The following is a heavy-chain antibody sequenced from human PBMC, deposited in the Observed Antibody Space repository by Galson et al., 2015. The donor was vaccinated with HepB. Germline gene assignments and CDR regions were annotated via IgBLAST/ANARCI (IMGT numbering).Heavy chain of an antibody. V-gene: IGHV1-69*13. CDR1: GGTFSSYA. J-gene: IGHJ6*02. Sequence: SVKVSCKASGGTFSSYAISWVRQAPGQGLEWMGGIIPIFGTANYAQKFQGRVTITADESTSTAYMKLSSLRSEDTAVYYCARDRDYSNYYYGMDVCGQGTTVTVS. CDR3: ARDRDYSNYYYGMDV. CDR2: IIPIFGTA. D-gene: IGHD4-11*01.